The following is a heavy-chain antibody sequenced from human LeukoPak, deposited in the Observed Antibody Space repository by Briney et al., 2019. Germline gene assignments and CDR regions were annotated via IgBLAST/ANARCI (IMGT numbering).Heavy chain of an antibody. D-gene: IGHD6-6*01. V-gene: IGHV3-64*01. CDR3: ARGLIPYSSSGAGYYYFDY. CDR2: ISSNGGST. CDR1: GFTFSSYA. Sequence: GSLRLSCAASGFTFSSYAMHWVRQAPGKGLEYVSAISSNGGSTYYANSAKGRFTISRDNSKNTLYLQMGSLRAEDMAVYYCARGLIPYSSSGAGYYYFDYWGQGTLVTVSS. J-gene: IGHJ4*02.